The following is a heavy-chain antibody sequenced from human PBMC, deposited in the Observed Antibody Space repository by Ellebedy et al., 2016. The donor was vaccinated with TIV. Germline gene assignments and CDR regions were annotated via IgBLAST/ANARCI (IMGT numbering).Heavy chain of an antibody. D-gene: IGHD5-24*01. CDR2: IHYTGST. J-gene: IGHJ5*02. Sequence: MPSETLSLTCTVSGGSINAFYWSWIRQPPGKGLEWMGSIHYTGSTNYNPSLTTRVTISVDTSKNQFSLKLSSVTAADTAVYYCESGRWLQLPGSWGQGTLVTVSS. V-gene: IGHV4-59*01. CDR1: GGSINAFY. CDR3: ESGRWLQLPGS.